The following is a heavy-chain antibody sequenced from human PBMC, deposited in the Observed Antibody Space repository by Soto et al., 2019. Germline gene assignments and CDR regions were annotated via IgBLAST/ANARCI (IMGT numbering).Heavy chain of an antibody. CDR1: GGSISSSSYY. V-gene: IGHV4-39*01. CDR2: IYYSGST. J-gene: IGHJ6*02. CDR3: ARRHKALYYYYYGMDV. Sequence: QLQLQESGPGLVKPSETLSLTCTVSGGSISSSSYYWGWIRQPPGKGLEWIGSIYYSGSTYYNPSLTSRVPISVDTSKNQFSLKLSSVTAADTAVYYCARRHKALYYYYYGMDVWGQGTTVTVSS.